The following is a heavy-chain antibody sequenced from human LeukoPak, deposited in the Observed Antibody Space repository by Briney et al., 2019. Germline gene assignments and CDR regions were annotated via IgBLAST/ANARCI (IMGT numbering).Heavy chain of an antibody. J-gene: IGHJ5*02. V-gene: IGHV1-69*02. CDR2: IIPILGIA. CDR3: AGGVRGVNGATVWFDP. Sequence: SVKVSCKASGGTFSSYTISWVRQAPGQGLEWMGRIIPILGIANYAQKFQGRVTITADKSTSTAYMELSSLRSEDTAVYYCAGGVRGVNGATVWFDPWGQGTLVTVSS. D-gene: IGHD2-8*01. CDR1: GGTFSSYT.